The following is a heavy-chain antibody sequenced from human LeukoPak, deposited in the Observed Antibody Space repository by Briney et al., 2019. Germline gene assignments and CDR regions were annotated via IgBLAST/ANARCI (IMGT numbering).Heavy chain of an antibody. CDR2: ISWNSGNI. D-gene: IGHD5-24*01. Sequence: PGGSLRLSCVDSGFIFDNYGMHWVRQALGKGLGWVSRISWNSGNIGYADSVRGRFTISRDNAKNSLYLQMNSLRGEDTALYYCAKDVDFDGYFDYWGQGTLVTVSS. CDR1: GFIFDNYG. CDR3: AKDVDFDGYFDY. J-gene: IGHJ4*02. V-gene: IGHV3-9*01.